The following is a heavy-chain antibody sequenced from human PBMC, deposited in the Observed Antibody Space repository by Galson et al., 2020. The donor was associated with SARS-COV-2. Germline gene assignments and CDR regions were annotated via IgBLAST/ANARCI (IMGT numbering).Heavy chain of an antibody. CDR1: GFTFSSYA. D-gene: IGHD4-17*01. CDR2: ISSNGGST. Sequence: GEYLKISCAASGFTFSSYAMHWVRQAPGKGLEYVSAISSNGGSTYYANSVKGRFTISRDNSKNTLYLQMGSLRDEDMAVYYCARGHLPYGALYYFDYWGQGTLVTVSS. J-gene: IGHJ4*02. V-gene: IGHV3-64*01. CDR3: ARGHLPYGALYYFDY.